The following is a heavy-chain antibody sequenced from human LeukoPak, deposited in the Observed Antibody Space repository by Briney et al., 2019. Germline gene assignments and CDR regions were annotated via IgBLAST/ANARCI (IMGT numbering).Heavy chain of an antibody. J-gene: IGHJ5*02. Sequence: ASVKVSCKASGYTFTSYDINWVRQATGQGLEWMGWMNPNSGNTGYAQKFQGRVTMTRNASISTAYMELSSLRSEDTAVYYCARGVGIVVVVAATHGYWFDPWGQGTLVTVSS. CDR2: MNPNSGNT. D-gene: IGHD2-15*01. V-gene: IGHV1-8*01. CDR1: GYTFTSYD. CDR3: ARGVGIVVVVAATHGYWFDP.